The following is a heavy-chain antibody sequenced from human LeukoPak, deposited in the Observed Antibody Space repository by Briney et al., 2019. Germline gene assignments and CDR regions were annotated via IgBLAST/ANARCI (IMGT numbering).Heavy chain of an antibody. CDR2: INPNSGGT. CDR1: GYTFTGYY. V-gene: IGHV1-2*02. D-gene: IGHD6-19*01. Sequence: VASVKVSCKASGYTFTGYYMHWVRQAPGQGLEWMGWINPNSGGTNYAQKFQGRVTMTRDTSISTAYMELSRLRSDDTAVYYCARDSSGWYSGTDYWGQGTLVTVSS. J-gene: IGHJ4*02. CDR3: ARDSSGWYSGTDY.